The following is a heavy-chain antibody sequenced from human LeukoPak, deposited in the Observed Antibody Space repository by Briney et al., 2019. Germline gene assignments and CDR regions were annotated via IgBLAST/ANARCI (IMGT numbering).Heavy chain of an antibody. CDR1: GFTFSSYS. V-gene: IGHV3-48*02. CDR2: ISSSSNTI. J-gene: IGHJ4*02. Sequence: GGSLRPSCAASGFTFSSYSMNWVRQAPGKGLEWVSYISSSSNTIYYADSVKGRFTISRANAKNSLFLQMNSLRDEDTSVYYCARAVTVVTRGGLVFDYWGQGTLVTVSS. D-gene: IGHD2-21*02. CDR3: ARAVTVVTRGGLVFDY.